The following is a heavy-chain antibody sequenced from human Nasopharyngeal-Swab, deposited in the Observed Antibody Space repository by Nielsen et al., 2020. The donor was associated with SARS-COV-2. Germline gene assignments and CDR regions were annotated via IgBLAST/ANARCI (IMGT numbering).Heavy chain of an antibody. Sequence: SETLSLTCTVSGGSISSGSYYWSWIRQPAGKGLEWIGRIYTSGSTNYNPPLKSRVTISVDTSKNQFSLKLSSVTAADTAVYYCARDSSGYWAWYFDLWGRGTLVTVSS. CDR1: GGSISSGSYY. CDR3: ARDSSGYWAWYFDL. D-gene: IGHD3-22*01. CDR2: IYTSGST. V-gene: IGHV4-61*02. J-gene: IGHJ2*01.